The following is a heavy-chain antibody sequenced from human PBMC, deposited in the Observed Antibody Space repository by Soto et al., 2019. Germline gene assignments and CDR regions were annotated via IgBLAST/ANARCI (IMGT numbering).Heavy chain of an antibody. CDR2: IYYSGST. CDR1: GGSISSYY. V-gene: IGHV4-59*01. Sequence: PSETLSLTCSVSGGSISSYYWSWIRQPPGKGLEWIGYIYYSGSTNYNPSLKSRVTISVDTSKNQFSLKLSSVTAADTAVYYCAREPAYCGGDCYYAFAIWGTGTMLTDSS. D-gene: IGHD2-21*02. CDR3: AREPAYCGGDCYYAFAI. J-gene: IGHJ3*02.